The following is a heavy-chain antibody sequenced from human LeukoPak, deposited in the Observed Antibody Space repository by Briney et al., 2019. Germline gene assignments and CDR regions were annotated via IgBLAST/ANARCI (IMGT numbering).Heavy chain of an antibody. CDR3: ARPPSIGGSYYYYGMDV. J-gene: IGHJ6*02. CDR1: GYTFTNYD. D-gene: IGHD3-10*01. V-gene: IGHV1-8*01. Sequence: GASVNVSCKASGYTFTNYDVNWVRQATGQGLEWMGWMNPNSGNTGYAQKFQGRVTMTRNTSISTAYMELSSLRSEDTAVYYCARPPSIGGSYYYYGMDVWGQGTTVTVSS. CDR2: MNPNSGNT.